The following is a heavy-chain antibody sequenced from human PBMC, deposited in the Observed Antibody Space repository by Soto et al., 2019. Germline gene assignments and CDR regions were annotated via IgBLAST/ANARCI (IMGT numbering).Heavy chain of an antibody. V-gene: IGHV1-69*06. CDR3: ARGHLVGAYYYYGMDV. CDR2: IIPIFGTA. D-gene: IGHD1-26*01. Sequence: QVQLVQSGAEVKKPGSSVKVSCKASGGTFSSYAISWVRQAPGQGLEWMGGIIPIFGTANYAQKFQGRVTITADKSPSTAYMELRSLRSEDTAVYYCARGHLVGAYYYYGMDVWGQGTTVTVSS. J-gene: IGHJ6*02. CDR1: GGTFSSYA.